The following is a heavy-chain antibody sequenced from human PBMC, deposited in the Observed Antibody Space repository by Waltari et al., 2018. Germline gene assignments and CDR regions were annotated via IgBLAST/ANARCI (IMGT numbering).Heavy chain of an antibody. CDR1: GYTFTGYY. Sequence: QVQLVQSGAEVKKPGASVKVSCKASGYTFTGYYMHWVRQAPGQGLEWRGWINPASVGTNYAQKFQGRVTMTRDTSFSTAYMELSRLRSDDTAGYYCARSAVVWSGYLYYVDYWGQGTLVTVSS. CDR3: ARSAVVWSGYLYYVDY. V-gene: IGHV1-2*02. D-gene: IGHD3-3*01. J-gene: IGHJ4*02. CDR2: INPASVGT.